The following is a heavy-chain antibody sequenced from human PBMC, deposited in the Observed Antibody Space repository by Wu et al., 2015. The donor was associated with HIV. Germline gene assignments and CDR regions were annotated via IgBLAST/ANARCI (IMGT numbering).Heavy chain of an antibody. CDR3: AIIVYPDMVRGVIITLNYYYYGMDV. D-gene: IGHD3-10*01. Sequence: QVQLVQSGAEVKKPGSSVKVSCKASGGTFSSYAISWVRQAPGQGLEWMGGIIPIFGTANYAQKFQGRVTITTDESTSTAYMELSSLRSEDTAVYYCAIIVYPDMVRGVIITLNYYYYGMDVWGQGTTVTVSS. V-gene: IGHV1-69*05. CDR1: GGTFSSYA. J-gene: IGHJ6*02. CDR2: IIPIFGTA.